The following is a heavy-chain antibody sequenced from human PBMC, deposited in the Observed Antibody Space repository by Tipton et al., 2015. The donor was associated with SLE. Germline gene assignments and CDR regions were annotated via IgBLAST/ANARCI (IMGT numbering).Heavy chain of an antibody. CDR2: ISGSGGTT. Sequence: SLRLSCLASGFSFSNYAMNWVRQAPGKGLVWVSGISGSGGTTNYADSVKGRFTISRDNSNNTLYLQMNSLRAEDTAVYYCAKGRTYFDSWGQGTLVTVSP. V-gene: IGHV3-23*01. CDR1: GFSFSNYA. J-gene: IGHJ4*02. CDR3: AKGRTYFDS.